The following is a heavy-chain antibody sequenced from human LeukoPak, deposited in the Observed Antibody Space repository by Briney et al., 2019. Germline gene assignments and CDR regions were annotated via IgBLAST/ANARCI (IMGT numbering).Heavy chain of an antibody. V-gene: IGHV3-7*01. Sequence: GGSLRLSCAASGFTFTRYWMSWVRQAPGKGLEFVANIKQDGTKTEYVDSVKGRLTISRDNAKNSLYLQMNNVRAEDTAVYYCARWRGAQSAFEYWGQGTLVTVSS. CDR3: ARWRGAQSAFEY. CDR2: IKQDGTKT. D-gene: IGHD3-3*01. CDR1: GFTFTRYW. J-gene: IGHJ4*02.